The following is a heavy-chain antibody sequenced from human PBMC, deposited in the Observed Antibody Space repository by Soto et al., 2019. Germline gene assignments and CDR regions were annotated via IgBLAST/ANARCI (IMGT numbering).Heavy chain of an antibody. J-gene: IGHJ5*02. Sequence: GGSLRLSVAASGLTFSAAGLSWVRQPPGKGLDWVGRIKSKSDGGTTEYAAPVRGRFTISRDDSKNTLYLQMNSLKTEDTAVYYCTTDLWRIAVVVGSTGYFNPWGQGTPVTVSS. CDR3: TTDLWRIAVVVGSTGYFNP. D-gene: IGHD2-15*01. V-gene: IGHV3-15*01. CDR1: GLTFSAAG. CDR2: IKSKSDGGTT.